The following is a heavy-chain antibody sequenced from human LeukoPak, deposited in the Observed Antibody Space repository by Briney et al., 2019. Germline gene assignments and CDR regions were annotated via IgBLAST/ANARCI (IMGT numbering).Heavy chain of an antibody. D-gene: IGHD3-3*01. J-gene: IGHJ4*02. Sequence: ASVKVSCKASGYTFTGYYMHWVRQAPGQGPEWLGWISTYNGNTNSAQKFQGRVTMTTDTSTSTAYMELRGLRSDDTAVYYCARDRYYDFWSGSKYYFDYWGQGTLVTVSS. V-gene: IGHV1-18*04. CDR2: ISTYNGNT. CDR1: GYTFTGYY. CDR3: ARDRYYDFWSGSKYYFDY.